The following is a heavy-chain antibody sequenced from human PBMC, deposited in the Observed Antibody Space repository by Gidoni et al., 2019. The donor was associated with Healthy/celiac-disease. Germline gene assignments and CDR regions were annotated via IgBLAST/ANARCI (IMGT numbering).Heavy chain of an antibody. CDR1: GGSISSYY. J-gene: IGHJ5*02. D-gene: IGHD6-13*01. V-gene: IGHV4-59*01. CDR2: IYYSGST. CDR3: GRDLTRRKQQLANNWFDP. Sequence: QVQLQESGPGLVKPSETLSLTCTVSGGSISSYYWSWIRQPPGKGLEWIGYIYYSGSTNYNPSLKSRVTISVETSKNQFSLKLSSVTAADTAVYYCGRDLTRRKQQLANNWFDPWGQGTLVTVSS.